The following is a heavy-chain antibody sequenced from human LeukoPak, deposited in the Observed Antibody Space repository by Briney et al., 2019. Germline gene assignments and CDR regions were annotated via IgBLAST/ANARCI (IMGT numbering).Heavy chain of an antibody. CDR1: GFTFSSYA. CDR2: ISGSGGST. CDR3: AKETLSLEWEPLGYFDY. Sequence: GGSLRLSCAASGFTFSSYAMSWVRQAPGKGLEWVSAISGSGGSTYYADSVKGRFTISRDNSKNTLYLQMNSLRAEDTAVYYCAKETLSLEWEPLGYFDYWGQGTLVTVSS. J-gene: IGHJ4*02. V-gene: IGHV3-23*01. D-gene: IGHD1-26*01.